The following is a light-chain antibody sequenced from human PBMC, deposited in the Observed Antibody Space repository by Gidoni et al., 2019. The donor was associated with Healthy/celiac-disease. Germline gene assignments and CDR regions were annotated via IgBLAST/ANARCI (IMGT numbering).Light chain of an antibody. CDR2: WAS. Sequence: IVMTQSPDPLAVSLGERATINCKSSPSVLYSSNNKSYLAWYQQKPGQPPNLLIYWASTRESGVPDRVSGSGSGTDFTLTVSSLQAEDVAVYYWQQDYSAPCSFGQGTKLEIK. CDR3: QQDYSAPCS. J-gene: IGKJ2*04. V-gene: IGKV4-1*01. CDR1: PSVLYSSNNKSY.